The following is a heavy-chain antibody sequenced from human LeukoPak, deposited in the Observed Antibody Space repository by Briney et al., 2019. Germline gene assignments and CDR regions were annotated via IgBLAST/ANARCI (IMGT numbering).Heavy chain of an antibody. V-gene: IGHV3-7*01. Sequence: GGSLRLSCAASGFTFSSYWMSWVRQAPGKGLEWVANIKEDGSEKYYVDSVKGRFTISRDNAKNSLYLQMNSLRAEDTAIYYCAKTYYYSSGNFWGQGTLVTVSS. CDR2: IKEDGSEK. CDR3: AKTYYYSSGNF. J-gene: IGHJ4*02. D-gene: IGHD3-10*01. CDR1: GFTFSSYW.